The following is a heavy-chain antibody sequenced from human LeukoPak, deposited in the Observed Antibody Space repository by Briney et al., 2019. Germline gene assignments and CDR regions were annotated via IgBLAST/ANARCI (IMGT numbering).Heavy chain of an antibody. J-gene: IGHJ2*01. CDR2: IYYSGST. CDR1: GGSISSYY. D-gene: IGHD6-19*01. CDR3: ARVRGLGWPSYWYFDL. Sequence: PSETLSLTCTVSGGSISSYYWSWIRQPPGKGLEWIGYIYYSGSTNYNPSLKSRVTISVDTSKNQFSLKLSSVTAADTAVYYCARVRGLGWPSYWYFDLWGRGTLVTVSS. V-gene: IGHV4-59*12.